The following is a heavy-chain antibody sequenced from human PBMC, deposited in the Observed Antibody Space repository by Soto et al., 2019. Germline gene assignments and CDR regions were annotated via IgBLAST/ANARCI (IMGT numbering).Heavy chain of an antibody. D-gene: IGHD2-2*02. J-gene: IGHJ6*02. CDR3: ARYTYGMDV. CDR1: GFTFSSYE. V-gene: IGHV3-48*03. CDR2: ISSSGSTI. Sequence: HPGGSLRLSCAASGFTFSSYEMNWVRQAPGKGLEWVSYISSSGSTIYYADSVKGRFTISRDNAKNSLYLQMNSLRAEDTAVYYRARYTYGMDVWGQGTTVTVSS.